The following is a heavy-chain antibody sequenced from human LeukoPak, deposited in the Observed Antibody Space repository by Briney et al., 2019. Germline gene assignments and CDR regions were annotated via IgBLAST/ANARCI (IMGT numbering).Heavy chain of an antibody. CDR3: ARVDLYGDYAD. D-gene: IGHD4-17*01. CDR1: GYTFTSYG. J-gene: IGHJ4*02. Sequence: ASVKVSCKASGYTFTSYGISWVRQAPGQGLEWMGWINPNSGGTNYAQKFQGRVTMTRDTSISTAYMELSRLRSDDTAVYYCARVDLYGDYADWGQGTLVTVSS. V-gene: IGHV1-2*02. CDR2: INPNSGGT.